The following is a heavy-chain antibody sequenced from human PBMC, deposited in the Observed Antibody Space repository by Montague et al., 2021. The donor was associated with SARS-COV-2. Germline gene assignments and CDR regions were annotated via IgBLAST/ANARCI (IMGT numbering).Heavy chain of an antibody. V-gene: IGHV4-39*07. J-gene: IGHJ6*02. D-gene: IGHD2-2*01. CDR1: GGSISSSTYY. Sequence: SETLSLTCTVSGGSISSSTYYWGWIRQPPGKGLEWIGSMYYSGSTYYNPSLKSRVTISVDTSKNQFSLKLSSVTAADTAVYYCTREGYQVLWSDYYYYGMDVWGQGATVTVSS. CDR3: TREGYQVLWSDYYYYGMDV. CDR2: MYYSGST.